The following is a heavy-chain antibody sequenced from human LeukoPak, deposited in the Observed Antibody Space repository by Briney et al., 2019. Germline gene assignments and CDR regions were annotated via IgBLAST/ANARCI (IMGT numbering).Heavy chain of an antibody. V-gene: IGHV3-7*03. CDR3: ARVGYSGSYFDY. D-gene: IGHD1-26*01. J-gene: IGHJ4*02. CDR2: IKQDGSEK. Sequence: VRXAPGKGLXWVANIKQDGSEKYYVDSVKGRLTISRDNAKNSLYLQMNSLRAEDTAVYYCARVGYSGSYFDYWGQGTLVTVSS.